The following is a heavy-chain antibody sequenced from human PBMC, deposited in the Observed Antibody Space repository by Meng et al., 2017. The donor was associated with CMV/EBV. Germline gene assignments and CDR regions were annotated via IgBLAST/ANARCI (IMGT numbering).Heavy chain of an antibody. Sequence: VSLKAVGSGSVTPHETLPVTCTVSGFSLSNARMGVSWIRQPPGKALEWLAHIFSNDEKSYSTSLKSRLTISKDTSKSQVVLTMTNMDPVDTATYYCARIRRLWELLPWFDPWGQGTLVTVSS. CDR2: IFSNDEK. V-gene: IGHV2-26*01. J-gene: IGHJ5*02. D-gene: IGHD1-26*01. CDR1: GFSLSNARMG. CDR3: ARIRRLWELLPWFDP.